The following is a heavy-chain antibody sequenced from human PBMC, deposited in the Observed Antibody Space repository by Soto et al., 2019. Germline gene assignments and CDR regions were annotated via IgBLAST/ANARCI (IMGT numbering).Heavy chain of an antibody. J-gene: IGHJ6*02. D-gene: IGHD3-10*01. V-gene: IGHV3-74*01. Sequence: GGSLRLSCAASGFTFSSYWMHWVRQAPGKGLVWVSRINSDGSSTSYADSVKGRFTISRDNAKNTLYLQMNSLRAEDTAVYYCANGPDYYGSQGGMDVWGQGTTVTVSS. CDR1: GFTFSSYW. CDR2: INSDGSST. CDR3: ANGPDYYGSQGGMDV.